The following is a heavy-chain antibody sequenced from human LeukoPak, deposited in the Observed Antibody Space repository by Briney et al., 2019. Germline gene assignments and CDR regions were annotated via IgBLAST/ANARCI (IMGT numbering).Heavy chain of an antibody. CDR3: ARHVYGDSFDY. D-gene: IGHD4-17*01. J-gene: IGHJ4*02. CDR1: GGSISSYY. V-gene: IGHV4-59*08. Sequence: PSETLSLTCTVSGGSISSYYWSWIRQPPGKGLEWIGYIYYSGSTNYNPSLKSRVTISVDTSKNQFSLKLSSVTAADTAVYYCARHVYGDSFDYWGPGTLVTVSS. CDR2: IYYSGST.